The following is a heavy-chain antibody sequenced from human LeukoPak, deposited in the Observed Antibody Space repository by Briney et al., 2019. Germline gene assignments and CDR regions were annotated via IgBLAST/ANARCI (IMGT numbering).Heavy chain of an antibody. CDR2: ISWNSGSI. CDR3: ARDFSGGDLDY. Sequence: SLRLSCAASGFTFDDYAMRWVRQAPGKGLEWVSGISWNSGSIGYADSVKGRFTISRDNAKNSLYLQMNSLRAEDTAVYYCARDFSGGDLDYWGQGTLVTVSS. J-gene: IGHJ4*02. CDR1: GFTFDDYA. D-gene: IGHD2-21*01. V-gene: IGHV3-9*01.